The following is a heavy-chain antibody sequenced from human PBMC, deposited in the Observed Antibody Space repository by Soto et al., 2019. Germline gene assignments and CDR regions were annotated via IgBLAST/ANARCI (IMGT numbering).Heavy chain of an antibody. CDR2: IKQDGSGK. D-gene: IGHD2-15*01. CDR1: GFTFSSYW. Sequence: GGSLRLSCAASGFTFSSYWMSWVRQAPGKGLEWVANIKQDGSGKYYVDSVKGRFTISRDNAKNSLYLQMNSLRAEDTAVYYCARDLTRLYCSGGSCYTFDYWGQGSLVTVSS. V-gene: IGHV3-7*01. CDR3: ARDLTRLYCSGGSCYTFDY. J-gene: IGHJ4*02.